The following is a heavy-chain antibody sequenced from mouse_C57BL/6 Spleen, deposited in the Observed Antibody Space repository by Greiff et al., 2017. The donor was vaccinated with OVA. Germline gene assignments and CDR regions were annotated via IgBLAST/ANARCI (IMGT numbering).Heavy chain of an antibody. V-gene: IGHV1-64*01. J-gene: IGHJ2*01. Sequence: QVQLHQPGAELVKPGASVKLSCKASGYTFTSYWMHWVKQRPGQGLEWIGMIHPNSGSTNYNEKFKSKATLTVDKSSSTAYMQLSSLTSEDSAVYYCARTGTEPFDYRGQGTTLTVSS. D-gene: IGHD4-1*01. CDR2: IHPNSGST. CDR3: ARTGTEPFDY. CDR1: GYTFTSYW.